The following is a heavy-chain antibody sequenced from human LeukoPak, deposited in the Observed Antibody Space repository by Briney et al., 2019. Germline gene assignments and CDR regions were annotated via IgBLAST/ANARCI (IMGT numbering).Heavy chain of an antibody. CDR3: ARGGKYVDTAMVKLDY. Sequence: SETLSLTCTVSGGSISSYYWSWIRQPPGKGLEWIGYIYYSGSTNYNPSLKSRVTISVDTSKNQFSLKLSSVTAADTAVYYCARGGKYVDTAMVKLDYWGQGTLVTVSS. D-gene: IGHD5-18*01. CDR1: GGSISSYY. J-gene: IGHJ4*02. CDR2: IYYSGST. V-gene: IGHV4-59*12.